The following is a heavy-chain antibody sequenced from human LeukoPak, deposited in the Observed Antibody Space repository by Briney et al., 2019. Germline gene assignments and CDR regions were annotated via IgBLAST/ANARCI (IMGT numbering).Heavy chain of an antibody. D-gene: IGHD3-16*01. V-gene: IGHV4-59*08. CDR1: GGSISSYY. J-gene: IGHJ4*02. CDR3: ARIEEGGVSDY. CDR2: IYYSGST. Sequence: PSETLSLTCTVSGGSISSYYWSWIRQPPGKGLEWIGYIYYSGSTNYNPSLKSRVTISVDTSKNQFSLKLSSVTAADTAVYYCARIEEGGVSDYWGQGTLVTVSS.